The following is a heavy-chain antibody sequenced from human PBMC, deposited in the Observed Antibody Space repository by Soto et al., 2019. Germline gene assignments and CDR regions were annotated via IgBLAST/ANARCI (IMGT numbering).Heavy chain of an antibody. D-gene: IGHD2-2*01. CDR2: VSAYDGNT. J-gene: IGHJ4*02. V-gene: IGHV1-18*01. CDR1: GYIFTNYG. Sequence: QVQLVQSGAEVKEPGASVKVSCKASGYIFTNYGISWVRQAPGQGLEWMGWVSAYDGNTNYVQKFQGRVTMTTDTSTSTAYMDLRSLRSDDTAVYYCARDRSSSDYWGQGTLVTVSS. CDR3: ARDRSSSDY.